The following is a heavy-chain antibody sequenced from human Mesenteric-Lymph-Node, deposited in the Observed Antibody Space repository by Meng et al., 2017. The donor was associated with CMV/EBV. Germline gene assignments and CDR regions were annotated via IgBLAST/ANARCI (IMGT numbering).Heavy chain of an antibody. CDR1: GGTFSSYA. CDR3: ARALYSGSYFAFDI. D-gene: IGHD1-26*01. J-gene: IGHJ3*02. V-gene: IGHV1-2*02. CDR2: INPKSGGT. Sequence: ASVKVSCKASGGTFSSYAISWVRQAPGQGLEWMGWINPKSGGTNYAQNFQGRVTMTRDTSISTAYMDLSRLRSDDTAVYYCARALYSGSYFAFDIWGQGTMVTVSS.